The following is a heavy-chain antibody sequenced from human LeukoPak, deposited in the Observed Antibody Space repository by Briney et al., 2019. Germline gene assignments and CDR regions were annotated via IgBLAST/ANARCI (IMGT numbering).Heavy chain of an antibody. CDR3: ARGGVSRYKLDY. Sequence: SVTVSCKASGGTFSSYAISWVRQAPGQGLEWMGGIIPIFGTANYAQKFQGRVTITADKSTSTAYMELSSLRSEDTAVYYCARGGVSRYKLDYWGQGTLVTVSS. J-gene: IGHJ4*02. D-gene: IGHD6-13*01. CDR2: IIPIFGTA. CDR1: GGTFSSYA. V-gene: IGHV1-69*06.